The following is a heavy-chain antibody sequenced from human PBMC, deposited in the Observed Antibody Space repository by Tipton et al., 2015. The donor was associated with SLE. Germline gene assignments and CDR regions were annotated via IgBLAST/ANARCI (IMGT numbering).Heavy chain of an antibody. D-gene: IGHD1-26*01. CDR3: TTARGVGATTDY. CDR1: GFTFSNAW. CDR2: IKSKTDGETT. V-gene: IGHV3-15*01. Sequence: SLRLSCAASGFTFSNAWMSWVRQAPGKGLEWVGRIKSKTDGETTDYAAPVKGRFTISRDDSKNTLYLQMNSQKTDDTAVYYCTTARGVGATTDYWGQGTLVTVSS. J-gene: IGHJ4*02.